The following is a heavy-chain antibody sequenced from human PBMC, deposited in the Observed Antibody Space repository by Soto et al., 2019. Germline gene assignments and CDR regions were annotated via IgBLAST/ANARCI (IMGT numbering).Heavy chain of an antibody. CDR3: ARDLGYYDILTGYSPDAFDI. CDR2: IYSGGST. D-gene: IGHD3-9*01. Sequence: GGSLRLSCAASGFTVSSNYMSWVRQAPGKGLEWVSVIYSGGSTYYADSVKGRFTISRDNSKNTLYLQMNSLRAEDTAVYYCARDLGYYDILTGYSPDAFDIWGQGTMVTVSS. CDR1: GFTVSSNY. J-gene: IGHJ3*02. V-gene: IGHV3-66*01.